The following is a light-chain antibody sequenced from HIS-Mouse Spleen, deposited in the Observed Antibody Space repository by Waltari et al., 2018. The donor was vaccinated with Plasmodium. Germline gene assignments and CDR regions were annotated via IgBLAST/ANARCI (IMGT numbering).Light chain of an antibody. V-gene: IGLV1-47*01. J-gene: IGLJ3*02. CDR2: RNK. Sequence: QSVLTQPPSASGTPGQRVTTSCSGSSPNIGSTYVYWSQQPPGTAPKLLIYRNKQRPSGVPDRFSGSKSGTSASLAISGLRSEDEADYYCAAWDDSLSGRVFGGGTKLTVL. CDR1: SPNIGSTY. CDR3: AAWDDSLSGRV.